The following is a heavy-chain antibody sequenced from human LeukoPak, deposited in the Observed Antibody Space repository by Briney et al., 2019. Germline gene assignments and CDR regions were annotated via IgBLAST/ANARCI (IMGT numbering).Heavy chain of an antibody. V-gene: IGHV3-21*01. D-gene: IGHD2-2*02. Sequence: GGSLRLSCAASGFTFSSYGMNWVRQAPGKGLEWVSSISSSSSYIYYADSVEGRFTISRDNAKNSLYLQMNSLGAEDTAVYYCARVPAAIGAFDIWGQGTMVTVSS. CDR1: GFTFSSYG. J-gene: IGHJ3*02. CDR3: ARVPAAIGAFDI. CDR2: ISSSSSYI.